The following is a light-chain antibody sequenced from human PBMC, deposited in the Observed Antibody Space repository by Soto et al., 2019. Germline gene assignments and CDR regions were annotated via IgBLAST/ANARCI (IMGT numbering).Light chain of an antibody. J-gene: IGKJ4*01. Sequence: DIVMTQSPLSLPVTPGEPASISCRSSQSLLHSNGYNYFDWYLXKQGQSPQLXIYLGSNRASGVPDRFSGIGSGTDFTLKISRVEAEDVGVYYGMQALQTSLTFGGGTKVDIK. CDR1: QSLLHSNGYNY. CDR2: LGS. V-gene: IGKV2-28*01. CDR3: MQALQTSLT.